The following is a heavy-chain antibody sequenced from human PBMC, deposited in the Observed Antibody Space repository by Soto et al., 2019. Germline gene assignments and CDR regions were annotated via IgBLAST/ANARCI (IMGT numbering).Heavy chain of an antibody. Sequence: GEFLKICNNAFEYRFANFWVGWVGQKHGKGLEWMGVIYPGDSETTYSPSFEGQVIISVDRSRGTAFLEWSSLKASDTAMYYCARPGAPTDTVVYDFWGQGTQVTVSS. CDR2: IYPGDSET. CDR1: EYRFANFW. V-gene: IGHV5-51*01. D-gene: IGHD5-18*01. J-gene: IGHJ4*02. CDR3: ARPGAPTDTVVYDF.